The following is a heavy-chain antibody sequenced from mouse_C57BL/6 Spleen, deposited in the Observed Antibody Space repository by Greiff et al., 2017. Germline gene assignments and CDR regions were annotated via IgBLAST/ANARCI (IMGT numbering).Heavy chain of an antibody. CDR1: GFTFSSYA. V-gene: IGHV5-4*03. CDR3: ARVSYYGSSLYYYAMDY. Sequence: EVKLMESGGGLVKPGGSLKLSCAASGFTFSSYAMSWVRQTPEKRLEWVATISDGGSYTYYPDNVKGRITISRDNAKNNLYLQMSHLKSEDTAMYYCARVSYYGSSLYYYAMDYWGQGTSVTVSS. D-gene: IGHD1-1*01. CDR2: ISDGGSYT. J-gene: IGHJ4*01.